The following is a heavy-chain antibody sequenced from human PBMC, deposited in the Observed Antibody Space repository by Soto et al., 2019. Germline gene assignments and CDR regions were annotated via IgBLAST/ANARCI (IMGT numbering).Heavy chain of an antibody. V-gene: IGHV1-2*02. Sequence: ASVKVSCKASGYTFIAYYIHWVLQAPGQGPEWMGWINPNSGVTTCAQKFQGRLTVTRDTSIATVYMDLSSLKSDDTAMYYCAKDGQYGDYGYFFDSWGQGTPVTVSS. J-gene: IGHJ4*02. D-gene: IGHD4-17*01. CDR1: GYTFIAYY. CDR2: INPNSGVT. CDR3: AKDGQYGDYGYFFDS.